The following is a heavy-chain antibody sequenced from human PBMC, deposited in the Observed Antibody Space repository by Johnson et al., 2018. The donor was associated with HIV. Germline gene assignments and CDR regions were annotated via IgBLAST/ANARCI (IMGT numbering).Heavy chain of an antibody. V-gene: IGHV3-30-3*01. D-gene: IGHD2-15*01. J-gene: IGHJ3*02. CDR1: GFTFSTYP. Sequence: QVQLVESGGGVVQPGRSLRLSCAASGFTFSTYPMHWVRQAPGKGLEWVALISYDGGSKYYADSVKGRFTISRDNSKNTLYLQMNSLRAEDTAVYYWPREVQIVVVSSFRWAFDIWGQGTLVTVSS. CDR2: ISYDGGSK. CDR3: PREVQIVVVSSFRWAFDI.